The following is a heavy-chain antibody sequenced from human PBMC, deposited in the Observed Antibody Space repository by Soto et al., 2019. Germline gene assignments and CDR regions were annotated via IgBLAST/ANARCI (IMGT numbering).Heavy chain of an antibody. CDR3: ARSEISGGSCADY. V-gene: IGHV3-21*01. Sequence: GGSLRLSCAASGFTFSSYSMNWVRQAPGKGLEWVSSISSSSSYIYYADSVKGRFTISRDNAKNSLYLQMNSLRAEDTAVYYCARSEISGGSCADYWGQGTLVTVSS. J-gene: IGHJ4*02. D-gene: IGHD2-15*01. CDR2: ISSSSSYI. CDR1: GFTFSSYS.